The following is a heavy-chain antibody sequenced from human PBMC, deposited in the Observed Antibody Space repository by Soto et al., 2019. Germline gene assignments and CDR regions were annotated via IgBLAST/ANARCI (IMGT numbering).Heavy chain of an antibody. D-gene: IGHD3-22*01. Sequence: GGSLRLSCAASGFTLSGYAMDWVRQAPGKGLEWVSAISGSGGSTYYADSVKGRFTISRDNSKNTLYLQMNSLRAEDTAVYYCAKDLRGYYPSFDYWGQGTLVTVSS. J-gene: IGHJ4*02. CDR1: GFTLSGYA. CDR2: ISGSGGST. V-gene: IGHV3-23*01. CDR3: AKDLRGYYPSFDY.